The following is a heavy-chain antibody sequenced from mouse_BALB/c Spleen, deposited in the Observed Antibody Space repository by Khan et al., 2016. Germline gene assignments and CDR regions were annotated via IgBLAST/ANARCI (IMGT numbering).Heavy chain of an antibody. Sequence: EVQLQESGPGLVKPSQSLSLTCTVTGYSITSDYAWNWIRQFPGNKLEWMGYISYSGTTTYNPSLKSRISITRDTSKNQFFLQLNSVTTEDTASYYCARWLAAMDYWGQGPSVTVSS. CDR2: ISYSGTT. V-gene: IGHV3-2*02. CDR3: ARWLAAMDY. CDR1: GYSITSDYA. J-gene: IGHJ4*01. D-gene: IGHD2-2*01.